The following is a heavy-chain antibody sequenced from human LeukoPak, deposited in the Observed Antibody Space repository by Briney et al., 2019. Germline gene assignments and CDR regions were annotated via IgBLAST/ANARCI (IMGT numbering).Heavy chain of an antibody. CDR3: AREASLGALDY. CDR2: IKQDGSEK. CDR1: GFTFSSYW. J-gene: IGHJ4*02. V-gene: IGHV3-7*01. D-gene: IGHD3-16*01. Sequence: PGGSLSLSCAASGFTFSSYWMSWVRQAPGKGLEWVAKIKQDGSEKYYVDSVKGRFTISRDNAKNSLYLQMNSLRAEDTAVYYCAREASLGALDYWGQGTLVTVSS.